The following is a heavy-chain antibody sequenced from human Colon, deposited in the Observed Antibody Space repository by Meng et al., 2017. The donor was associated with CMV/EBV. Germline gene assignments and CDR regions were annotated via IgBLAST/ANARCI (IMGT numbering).Heavy chain of an antibody. J-gene: IGHJ3*02. Sequence: ASVKVSCKASGYTFTGYYMHWVRQAPGQGLEWMGWINPNSGGTNYAQKFQGRVTMTRDTSISTAYMELSRLRSDDTAVYYCARDADYGGNAPPFDIWGQGTMVTVSS. V-gene: IGHV1-2*02. CDR1: GYTFTGYY. CDR3: ARDADYGGNAPPFDI. CDR2: INPNSGGT. D-gene: IGHD4-23*01.